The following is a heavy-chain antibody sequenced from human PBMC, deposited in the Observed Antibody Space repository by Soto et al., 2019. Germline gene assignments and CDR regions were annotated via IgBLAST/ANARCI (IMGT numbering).Heavy chain of an antibody. CDR1: GGSFSGYY. D-gene: IGHD3-3*01. CDR3: ARVRCAIFGVVIRTHYYGMDV. Sequence: SETLSLTCAVYGGSFSGYYWSWIRQPPGKGLEWIGEINHSGSTNYNPSLKSRVTISVDTSKNKFSVKLSSVTAADTAVYYCARVRCAIFGVVIRTHYYGMDVWGQGTTVTVSS. V-gene: IGHV4-34*01. J-gene: IGHJ6*02. CDR2: INHSGST.